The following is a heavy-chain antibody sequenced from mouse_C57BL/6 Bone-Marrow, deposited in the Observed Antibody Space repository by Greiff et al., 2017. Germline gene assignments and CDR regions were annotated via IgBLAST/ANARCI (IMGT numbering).Heavy chain of an antibody. Sequence: EVQLQQSGPELVKPGASVKISCKASGYTFTDYYMNWVKQSHGKSLEWIGDINPNNGGTSYNQKFKGKATLTVDKSSSTAYMELRSLTSEDSAVYYCARKLYYGSTWYFDVWCTGTTVTVSS. D-gene: IGHD1-1*01. CDR2: INPNNGGT. CDR1: GYTFTDYY. J-gene: IGHJ1*03. V-gene: IGHV1-26*01. CDR3: ARKLYYGSTWYFDV.